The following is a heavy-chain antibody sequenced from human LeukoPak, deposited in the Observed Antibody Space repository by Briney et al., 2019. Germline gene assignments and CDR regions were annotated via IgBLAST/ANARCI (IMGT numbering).Heavy chain of an antibody. D-gene: IGHD3-10*01. CDR1: GFTFSSYA. J-gene: IGHJ4*02. V-gene: IGHV3-30-3*01. Sequence: PGRSLRLSCAASGFTFSSYAMHWVRQAPGKGLEWVAVISYDGSNKYYADSVKGQFTISRDNFKNTLYLQMNSLRAEDTAVYYCARDDGEEPDHLDYWGQGTLVTVSS. CDR3: ARDDGEEPDHLDY. CDR2: ISYDGSNK.